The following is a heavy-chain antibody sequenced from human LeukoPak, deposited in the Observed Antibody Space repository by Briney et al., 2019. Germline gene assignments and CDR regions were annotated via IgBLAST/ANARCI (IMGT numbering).Heavy chain of an antibody. CDR2: ISAYNGNT. CDR1: GYTFTSYG. CDR3: ARDREVTNIAVYLSPNLYYYYGMDV. Sequence: ASVTVSCKASGYTFTSYGISWVRQAPGQGLEWMGWISAYNGNTNYAQKLQGRVTMTTDTSTSTAYMELRSLKYDDTAVYYCARDREVTNIAVYLSPNLYYYYGMDVWGQGTTVTVSS. V-gene: IGHV1-18*01. J-gene: IGHJ6*02. D-gene: IGHD6-19*01.